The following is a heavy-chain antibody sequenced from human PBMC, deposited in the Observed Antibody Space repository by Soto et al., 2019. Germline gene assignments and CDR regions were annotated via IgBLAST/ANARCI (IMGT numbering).Heavy chain of an antibody. Sequence: ASVRVSCKASGYTFTSYGISWVRQAPGQGLEWMGWISAYNGNTNYAQKLQGRVTMTTDTSTSTAYMELRSLRSDDTAVYYCARGAFEYSSSFSYYYGMDVWGQGTTVTVSS. J-gene: IGHJ6*02. CDR3: ARGAFEYSSSFSYYYGMDV. CDR2: ISAYNGNT. V-gene: IGHV1-18*01. D-gene: IGHD6-6*01. CDR1: GYTFTSYG.